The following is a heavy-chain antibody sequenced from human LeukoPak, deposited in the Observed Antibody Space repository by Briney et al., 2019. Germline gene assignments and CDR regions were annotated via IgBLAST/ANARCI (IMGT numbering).Heavy chain of an antibody. CDR1: GFTFSNYF. Sequence: GRSLRLSCAASGFTFSNYFMHWVRQAPGKGLEYFSAISRTGSTTYYTNSVKGRFTISRDNSKNTLYLQMGSLRAEDMAVYYCATSRYCSGGDCYSLAFDIWGQGTMVTVAS. J-gene: IGHJ3*02. CDR3: ATSRYCSGGDCYSLAFDI. D-gene: IGHD2-15*01. CDR2: ISRTGSTT. V-gene: IGHV3-64*01.